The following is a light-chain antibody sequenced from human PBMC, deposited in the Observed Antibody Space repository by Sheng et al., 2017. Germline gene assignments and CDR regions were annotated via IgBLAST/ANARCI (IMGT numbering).Light chain of an antibody. Sequence: SYELTQPSSVSVSPGQTARITCSGDRQAIRPARWFQQRPGQAPVVVIYGDYERPAGISERFSGSRSGTTVTLTITGAQIEDEADYYCYSAAENNVWVFGG. CDR2: GDY. CDR1: RQAIRP. V-gene: IGLV3-27*01. J-gene: IGLJ3*02. CDR3: YSAAENNVWV.